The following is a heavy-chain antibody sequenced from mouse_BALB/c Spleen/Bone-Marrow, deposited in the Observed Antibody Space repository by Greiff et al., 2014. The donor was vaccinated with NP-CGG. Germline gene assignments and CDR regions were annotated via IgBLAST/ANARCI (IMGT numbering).Heavy chain of an antibody. J-gene: IGHJ2*01. CDR3: ARGTGYYFDY. V-gene: IGHV3-8*02. Sequence: ESGPSLVKPSQTLPLTCSVTGDSITNAYWNWIRKFPGNKIDYMGYISYSGNTYYNPSLKSRISITRDTSKNQFYLQLNSVTTEDTATYFCARGTGYYFDYWGQGTTLTVSS. D-gene: IGHD3-3*01. CDR2: ISYSGNT. CDR1: GDSITNAY.